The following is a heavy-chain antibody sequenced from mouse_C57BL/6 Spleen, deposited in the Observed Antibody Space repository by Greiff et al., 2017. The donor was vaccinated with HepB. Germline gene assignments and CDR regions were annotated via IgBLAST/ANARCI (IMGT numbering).Heavy chain of an antibody. Sequence: VQLQQSGAELVRPGASVTLSCKASGYTFTDYEMHWVKQTPVHGLEWIGAIDPETGGTAYNQKFKGKAILTANKSSSTAYMELRSLTSEDSAVYYCTRGALTDGYYGYWGQGTTLTVSS. V-gene: IGHV1-15*01. CDR2: IDPETGGT. CDR3: TRGALTDGYYGY. CDR1: GYTFTDYE. J-gene: IGHJ2*01. D-gene: IGHD2-3*01.